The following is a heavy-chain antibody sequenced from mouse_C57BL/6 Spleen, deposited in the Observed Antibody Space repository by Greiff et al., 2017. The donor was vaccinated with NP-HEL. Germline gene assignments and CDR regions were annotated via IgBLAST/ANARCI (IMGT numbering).Heavy chain of an antibody. V-gene: IGHV6-3*01. CDR3: TGGSRYWYFDV. CDR2: IRLKSDNYAT. Sequence: EVQLQQSGGGLVQPGGSMKLSCVASGFTFSNYWMNWVRQSPEKGLEWVAQIRLKSDNYATHYAESVKGRFTISRDDSKSSVYLQMNNLRAEDTGIYYCTGGSRYWYFDVWGTGTTVTVSS. D-gene: IGHD1-1*01. CDR1: GFTFSNYW. J-gene: IGHJ1*03.